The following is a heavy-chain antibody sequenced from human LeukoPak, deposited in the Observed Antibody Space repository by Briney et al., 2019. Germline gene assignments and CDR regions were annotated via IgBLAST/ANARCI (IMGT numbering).Heavy chain of an antibody. CDR2: IYPGDSDT. CDR3: ARSHVLLWFGELENWFDP. D-gene: IGHD3-10*01. Sequence: GESLKISCKGSVYSFTSYWIGWVRQMPGKGLEWMGIIYPGDSDTRYSPSFQGQVTISADKSISTAYLQWRSLKASDTAMYYCARSHVLLWFGELENWFDPWGQGTLVTVSS. CDR1: VYSFTSYW. V-gene: IGHV5-51*01. J-gene: IGHJ5*02.